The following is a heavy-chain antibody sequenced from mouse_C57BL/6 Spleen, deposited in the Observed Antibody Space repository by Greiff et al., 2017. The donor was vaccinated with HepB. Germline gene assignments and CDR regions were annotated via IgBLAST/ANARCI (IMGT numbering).Heavy chain of an antibody. CDR3: ARQEDYDGASWFAY. CDR1: GFTFSSYG. D-gene: IGHD2-4*01. V-gene: IGHV5-6*01. J-gene: IGHJ3*01. CDR2: ISSGGSYT. Sequence: EVQLVESGGDLVKPGGSLKLSCAASGFTFSSYGMSWVRQTPDKRLEWVATISSGGSYTYYPDSVTGRFTISRDNAKNTLYLQMSSLKAEDTAMYYCARQEDYDGASWFAYWGQGTRVTVSA.